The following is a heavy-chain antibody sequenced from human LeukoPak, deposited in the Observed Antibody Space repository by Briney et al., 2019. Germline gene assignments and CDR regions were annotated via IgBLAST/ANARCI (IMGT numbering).Heavy chain of an antibody. J-gene: IGHJ4*02. V-gene: IGHV4-59*01. CDR2: IYYSGST. CDR1: GGSISSYY. Sequence: SETLSLTCAVSGGSISSYYWSWIRQPPGKGLEWIGYIYYSGSTNYNPSLKSRVTISVDTSKNQFSLKLSSVTAADTAVYYCARDILTGLDYWGQGTLVTVSS. CDR3: ARDILTGLDY. D-gene: IGHD3-9*01.